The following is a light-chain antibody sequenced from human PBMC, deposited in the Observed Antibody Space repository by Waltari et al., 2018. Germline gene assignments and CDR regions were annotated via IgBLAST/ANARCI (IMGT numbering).Light chain of an antibody. V-gene: IGLV2-11*01. J-gene: IGLJ2*01. Sequence: QSALTQPRPVSGSPGQSVTIPCTGTSSDVGGYNYASWYQQHPGKAPKFMIYDVSERPSGVPDRFSGSKSGNTASLTISGLQAEDEADYYCCSYAGSYNLVFGGGTKLTVL. CDR3: CSYAGSYNLV. CDR1: SSDVGGYNY. CDR2: DVS.